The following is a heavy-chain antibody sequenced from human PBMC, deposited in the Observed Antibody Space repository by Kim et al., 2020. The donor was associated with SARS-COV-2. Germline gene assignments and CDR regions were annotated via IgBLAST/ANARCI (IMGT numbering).Heavy chain of an antibody. CDR3: AKDGGYCSGGSCFLDY. D-gene: IGHD2-15*01. V-gene: IGHV3-23*01. J-gene: IGHJ4*02. Sequence: SVKGRFTISRDNAKNTLYLQMNSLRAEDTAVYYCAKDGGYCSGGSCFLDYWGQGTLVTVSS.